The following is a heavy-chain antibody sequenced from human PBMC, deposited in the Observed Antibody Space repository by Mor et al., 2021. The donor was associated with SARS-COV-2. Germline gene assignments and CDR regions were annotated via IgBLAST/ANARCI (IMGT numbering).Heavy chain of an antibody. D-gene: IGHD1-7*01. J-gene: IGHJ6*02. CDR2: IYYSGST. Sequence: QPPGKGLEWIGYIYYSGSTNYNPSLKSRVTISVDTSKNQFSLKLSSVTAADTAVYYCARAGSGTTLSYYYYYGMDVWGQGTT. V-gene: IGHV4-59*01. CDR3: ARAGSGTTLSYYYYYGMDV.